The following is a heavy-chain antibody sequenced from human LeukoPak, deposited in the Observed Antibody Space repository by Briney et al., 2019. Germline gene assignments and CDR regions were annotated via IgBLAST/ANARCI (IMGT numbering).Heavy chain of an antibody. J-gene: IGHJ4*02. D-gene: IGHD2-2*01. Sequence: SVKVSCKASGGTFSSYAISWVRQAPGQGLEWMGGIIPIFGTANYAQKFQGRVTITADESTSTVYMELSSLGSEDTAVYYCARTQDYCRSTSCYTSFDYWGQGTLVTVSS. V-gene: IGHV1-69*13. CDR3: ARTQDYCRSTSCYTSFDY. CDR1: GGTFSSYA. CDR2: IIPIFGTA.